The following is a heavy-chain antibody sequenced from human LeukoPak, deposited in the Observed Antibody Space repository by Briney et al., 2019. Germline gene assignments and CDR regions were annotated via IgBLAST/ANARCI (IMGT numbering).Heavy chain of an antibody. V-gene: IGHV3-74*01. J-gene: IGHJ4*02. CDR3: ARDQIPAMVIFTY. D-gene: IGHD5-18*01. Sequence: GGSWNLSLEASGFTFSGSGSPWFRQAPGKGLGGFSRINSDGSSTSYADSVKGRFTISRDNAKNTLYLQMNSLRAEDTAVYYCARDQIPAMVIFTYWGQGTLVTVSS. CDR2: INSDGSST. CDR1: GFTFSGSG.